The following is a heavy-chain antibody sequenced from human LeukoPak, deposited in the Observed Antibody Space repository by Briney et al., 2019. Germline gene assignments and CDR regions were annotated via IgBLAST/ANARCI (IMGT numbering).Heavy chain of an antibody. CDR3: AKGNYNDYYYYYMDV. CDR1: GFTFSSYA. J-gene: IGHJ6*03. Sequence: PGGSLRLSFAASGFTFSSYAMSWVRQAPGKGLEWVSAISGSGGSTYYADSVRGQFTISRDNSKNTLYLQMNSLRAEDTAVYYCAKGNYNDYYYYYMDVWGKGTTVTVSS. D-gene: IGHD1-7*01. V-gene: IGHV3-23*01. CDR2: ISGSGGST.